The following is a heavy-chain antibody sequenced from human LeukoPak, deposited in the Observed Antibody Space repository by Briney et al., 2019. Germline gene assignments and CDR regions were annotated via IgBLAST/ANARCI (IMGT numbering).Heavy chain of an antibody. J-gene: IGHJ4*02. CDR1: GYTFTGYY. D-gene: IGHD1-26*01. V-gene: IGHV1-2*02. CDR2: INPNSGGT. Sequence: ASVKVSCKASGYTFTGYYMHWVRQAPGQGLEWMGWINPNSGGTNYAQKFQGRVTMTRDTSISTAYMELSRLRSDDTAVCYCAREPPRYRGPFDYWGQGTLVTVSS. CDR3: AREPPRYRGPFDY.